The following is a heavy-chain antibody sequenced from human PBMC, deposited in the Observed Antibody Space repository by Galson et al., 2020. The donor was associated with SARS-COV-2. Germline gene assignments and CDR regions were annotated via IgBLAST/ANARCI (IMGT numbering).Heavy chain of an antibody. J-gene: IGHJ4*02. V-gene: IGHV2-70*04. CDR1: GFSLSTSGMR. Sequence: SGPTLANPTQTLTLTCPFSGFSLSTSGMRVSWIRQPPGKALEWLARIDWDDDKYYSTSLKTRLTISKDTSKNQVVLTMTNMDPVDTATYYCARIHYDSSGYFFDYWGQGTLVTVSS. CDR2: IDWDDDK. D-gene: IGHD3-22*01. CDR3: ARIHYDSSGYFFDY.